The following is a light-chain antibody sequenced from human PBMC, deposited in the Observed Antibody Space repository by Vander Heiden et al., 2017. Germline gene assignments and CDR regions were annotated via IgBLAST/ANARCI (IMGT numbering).Light chain of an antibody. V-gene: IGLV1-40*01. CDR1: SSNIGAGYD. CDR3: QSYDSSRSGDWV. J-gene: IGLJ3*02. CDR2: GNS. Sequence: QPVLTQPPSASGPPGQRVATSCTGGSSNIGAGYDVDWYQQLPGTAPKLLIYGNSNRPSGVPDRFSGSKSGTSASLAITGLQAEEEADYYCQSYDSSRSGDWVFGGGTKLTVL.